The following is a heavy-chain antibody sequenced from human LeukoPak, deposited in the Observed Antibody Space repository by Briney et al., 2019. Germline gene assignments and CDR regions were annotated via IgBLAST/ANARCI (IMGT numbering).Heavy chain of an antibody. V-gene: IGHV3-21*01. CDR2: ISSSSSYI. D-gene: IGHD6-19*01. CDR1: GFTFSSYS. CDR3: ARALRAVAFDY. J-gene: IGHJ4*02. Sequence: GGSLRLSCAASGFTFSSYSMNWVRQAPGKGLEWVSSISSSSSYIYYADSVKGRFTISRDNAKNSLYLQMSSLRAEDTAVYYCARALRAVAFDYWGQGTLVTVSS.